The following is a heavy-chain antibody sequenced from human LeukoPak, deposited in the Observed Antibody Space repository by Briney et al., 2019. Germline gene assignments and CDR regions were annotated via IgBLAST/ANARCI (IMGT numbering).Heavy chain of an antibody. D-gene: IGHD1-14*01. V-gene: IGHV3-21*01. CDR1: GFTFSSYS. CDR3: ARLTQPYHDAFDI. Sequence: GGSLRLSCAASGFTFSSYSMNWVRQAPGKGLEWVSSISSSSSYIYYADSVKGRFTISRDNAKNSLYLQMNSLRAEDTAVYYCARLTQPYHDAFDIWGQGQWSPSLQ. CDR2: ISSSSSYI. J-gene: IGHJ3*02.